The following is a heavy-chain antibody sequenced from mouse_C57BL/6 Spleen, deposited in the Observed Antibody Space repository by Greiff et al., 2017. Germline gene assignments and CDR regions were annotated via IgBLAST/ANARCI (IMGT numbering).Heavy chain of an antibody. J-gene: IGHJ3*01. CDR2: IYPSDSET. CDR1: GYTFTSYW. CDR3: ARYPIDYEYDEDGFAY. V-gene: IGHV1-61*01. D-gene: IGHD2-4*01. Sequence: QVQLQQPGAELVRPGSSVKLSCKASGYTFTSYWMDWVKQRPGQGLEWIGNIYPSDSETHYNQKFKDKATLTVDKSSSTAYMQLSSLTSEDSAVYYCARYPIDYEYDEDGFAYWGQGTLVTVSA.